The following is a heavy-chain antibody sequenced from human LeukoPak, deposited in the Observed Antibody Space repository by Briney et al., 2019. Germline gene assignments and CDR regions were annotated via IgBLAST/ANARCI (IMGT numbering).Heavy chain of an antibody. CDR1: GYTFTSYG. Sequence: ASVNVSCKASGYTFTSYGISWVRQAPGQGLEWMGWISAYNGNTNYAQKLQGRVTMTTDTSTSTAYMELRSLRSDDTAVYYCARVDDFWSGYPHSIDYWGQGTLVTVSS. J-gene: IGHJ4*02. D-gene: IGHD3-3*01. CDR2: ISAYNGNT. V-gene: IGHV1-18*01. CDR3: ARVDDFWSGYPHSIDY.